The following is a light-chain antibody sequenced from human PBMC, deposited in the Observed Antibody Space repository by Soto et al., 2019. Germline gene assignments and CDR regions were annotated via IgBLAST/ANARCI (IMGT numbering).Light chain of an antibody. V-gene: IGKV1-33*01. CDR1: QDISNH. CDR2: DAS. CDR3: QKHDSVPL. J-gene: IGKJ3*01. Sequence: DIQLTQSPSSLSASVGDRVTITCQASQDISNHLNWYQQKPGKAPNLLIYDASDLETGVPSRFSGGGSGTFFSFSINSLQPEDIATYYCQKHDSVPLFGPGTKVEIK.